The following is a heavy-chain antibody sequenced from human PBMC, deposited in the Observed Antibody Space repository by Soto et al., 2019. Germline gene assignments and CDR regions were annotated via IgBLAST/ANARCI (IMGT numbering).Heavy chain of an antibody. CDR2: IYYSGST. CDR1: GGSISSRSYY. D-gene: IGHD3-9*01. CDR3: ARQGDTELRYFDWLFNWFDP. Sequence: PSETLSLTCTVSGGSISSRSYYWGWIRQPPGKGLEWIGSIYYSGSTYYNPSLKSRVTISVDTSKNQFSLKLSSVTAADTAVYYCARQGDTELRYFDWLFNWFDPWGQGTPVTVSS. J-gene: IGHJ5*02. V-gene: IGHV4-39*01.